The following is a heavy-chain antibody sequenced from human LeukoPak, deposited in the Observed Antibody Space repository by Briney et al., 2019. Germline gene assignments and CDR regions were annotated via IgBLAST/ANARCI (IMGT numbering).Heavy chain of an antibody. V-gene: IGHV4-4*08. CDR2: IYSTGKN. D-gene: IGHD6-19*01. Sequence: PSETLSLTCAVSGGSINSHYWGWIRQPPGKGLQWIGDIYSTGKNNYNPSLKSRVTISLDTSKSHLSLNLTSVLAADTAIYYCVRRDTGWNYFDYWGQGILVTVSS. J-gene: IGHJ4*02. CDR3: VRRDTGWNYFDY. CDR1: GGSINSHY.